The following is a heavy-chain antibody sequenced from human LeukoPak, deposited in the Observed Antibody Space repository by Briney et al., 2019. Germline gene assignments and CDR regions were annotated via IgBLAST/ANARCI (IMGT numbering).Heavy chain of an antibody. CDR2: IYTSGST. CDR3: ASIVVVTAADSSDAFDI. D-gene: IGHD2-21*02. CDR1: GGSISSYY. V-gene: IGHV4-4*07. Sequence: SETLSLTCTVSGGSISSYYWSWIRQPAGKGLEWIGRIYTSGSTTYNPSLKSRVTMSVDTSKNQFSLKLSSVTAADTAVYYCASIVVVTAADSSDAFDIWGQGTMVTVSS. J-gene: IGHJ3*02.